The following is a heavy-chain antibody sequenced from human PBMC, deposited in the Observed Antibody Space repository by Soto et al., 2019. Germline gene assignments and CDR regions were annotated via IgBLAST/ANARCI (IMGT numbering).Heavy chain of an antibody. CDR3: AKDFKVSGSHYGTLNYYYGMDV. D-gene: IGHD3-10*01. CDR2: ISYDGYLK. CDR1: GFTFSTYG. J-gene: IGHJ6*02. V-gene: IGHV3-30*18. Sequence: QVQLVESGGGVVQPGRSLRLSCAASGFTFSTYGMQWVRQAPGKGLEWVAVISYDGYLKYYVDAVKGRFTVARDNSKNTLFLEMNSLGVEDTAVYFCAKDFKVSGSHYGTLNYYYGMDVWGQGTTVTVSS.